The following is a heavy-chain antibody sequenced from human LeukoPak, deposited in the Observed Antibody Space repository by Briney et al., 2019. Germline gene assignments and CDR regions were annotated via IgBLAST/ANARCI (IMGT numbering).Heavy chain of an antibody. CDR2: ISSSGSTI. J-gene: IGHJ5*02. Sequence: PGGSLRLSCAASGFTFSSYEMNWVRQAPGKGLEWVSYISSSGSTIYYADSVKGRFTISRDNAKNSLYLQMNSLRAEDTAVYCCAREMSGYYTWGQGTLVTVSS. CDR1: GFTFSSYE. D-gene: IGHD3-22*01. CDR3: AREMSGYYT. V-gene: IGHV3-48*03.